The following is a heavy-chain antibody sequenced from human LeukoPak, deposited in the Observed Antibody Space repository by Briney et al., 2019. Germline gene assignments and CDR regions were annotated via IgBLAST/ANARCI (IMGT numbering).Heavy chain of an antibody. J-gene: IGHJ4*02. CDR2: ISSSSSYI. CDR3: ARVDYGDYGFDY. D-gene: IGHD4-17*01. V-gene: IGHV3-21*01. CDR1: GFTFSSYS. Sequence: GGSLRLSCAASGFTFSSYSMNWVRRAPGKGLEWVSSISSSSSYIYYADSVKGRFTISRDNAKNSLYLQMNSLRAEDTAVYYCARVDYGDYGFDYWGQGTLVTVSS.